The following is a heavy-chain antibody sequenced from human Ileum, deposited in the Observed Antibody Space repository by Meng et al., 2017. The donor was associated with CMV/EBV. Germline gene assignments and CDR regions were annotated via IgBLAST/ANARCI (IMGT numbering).Heavy chain of an antibody. J-gene: IGHJ1*01. CDR3: ARDEFGEPD. D-gene: IGHD3-10*01. V-gene: IGHV3-21*01. Sequence: GESLKISCATSGFIFETYKMNWVRQAPGKGLEWVSTISSSGKYVYYADSVRGRFTVSRDNARKSVFLQMNNLTVDDAAVYYCARDEFGEPDWGQGTRVTVSS. CDR2: ISSSGKYV. CDR1: GFIFETYK.